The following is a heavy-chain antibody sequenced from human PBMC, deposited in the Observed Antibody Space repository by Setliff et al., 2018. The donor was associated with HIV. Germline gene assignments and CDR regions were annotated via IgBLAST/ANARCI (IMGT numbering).Heavy chain of an antibody. J-gene: IGHJ4*02. V-gene: IGHV4-38-2*01. D-gene: IGHD5-18*01. Sequence: ETLSLTCAVSGYSISSGYFWGWIRQPPGTGLEWIGSLYHSGTNFYNPSLKSRVTISLDTSTNRFSLKLNSVTAADTAIYYCARQVGSQYSYWAYYFDSWGQGALVTVSS. CDR2: LYHSGTN. CDR3: ARQVGSQYSYWAYYFDS. CDR1: GYSISSGYF.